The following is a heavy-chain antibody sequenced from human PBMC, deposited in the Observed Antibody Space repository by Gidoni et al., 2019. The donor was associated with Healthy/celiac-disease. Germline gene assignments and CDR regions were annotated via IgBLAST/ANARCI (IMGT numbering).Heavy chain of an antibody. CDR3: ARSLIIADEYFQH. CDR2: INPNSGGT. D-gene: IGHD3-10*01. V-gene: IGHV1-2*06. CDR1: GYHFTGYN. Sequence: QVQLVQSGAEVKKPGASVKVSCNASGYHFTGYNMHWVRQAPGQGLEWMGRINPNSGGTNYAQKFQGRVTMTRDTSISTAYMELSRLRSDDTAVYYCARSLIIADEYFQHWGQGTLVTVSS. J-gene: IGHJ1*01.